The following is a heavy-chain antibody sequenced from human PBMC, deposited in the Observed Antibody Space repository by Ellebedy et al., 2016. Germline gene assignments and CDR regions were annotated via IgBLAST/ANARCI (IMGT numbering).Heavy chain of an antibody. V-gene: IGHV1-2*02. CDR1: GYTFTGYY. J-gene: IGHJ4*02. CDR3: AAESGTSLWY. D-gene: IGHD1-1*01. CDR2: INPNSGGT. Sequence: ASVKVSCKASGYTFTGYYMHWVRQAPGQGLEWMGWINPNSGGTHYAQNFQGRVTMTSDTSITTAYMELSRLKSDDTAVYYCAAESGTSLWYWGQGTLVSVSS.